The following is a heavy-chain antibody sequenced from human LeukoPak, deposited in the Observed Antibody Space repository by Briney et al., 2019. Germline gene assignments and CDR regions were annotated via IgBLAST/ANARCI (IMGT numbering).Heavy chain of an antibody. D-gene: IGHD3-22*01. V-gene: IGHV1-18*01. CDR2: ISAYNGNT. CDR3: ARDAWAADSSGYSSGPFDY. Sequence: GASVKVSCKASGYIFTSYGISRVRQAPGQGLEWMGWISAYNGNTNYAQKLQGRVTMTTDTSTSTAYMELRSLRSDDTAVYYCARDAWAADSSGYSSGPFDYWGQGTLVTVSS. J-gene: IGHJ4*02. CDR1: GYIFTSYG.